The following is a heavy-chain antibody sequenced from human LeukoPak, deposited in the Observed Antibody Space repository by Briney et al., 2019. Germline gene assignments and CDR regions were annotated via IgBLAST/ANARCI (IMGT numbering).Heavy chain of an antibody. CDR3: ARGDSGSYYFDC. CDR2: ISSSGSTI. V-gene: IGHV3-48*03. Sequence: GGSLRLSCAASGFTFSSYEMNWVRQAPGKGLEWASYISSSGSTIYYADSVKGRFTISRDNAKNSLYLQMNSLRAEDTAVYYCARGDSGSYYFDCWGQGTLVTVSS. D-gene: IGHD1-26*01. J-gene: IGHJ4*02. CDR1: GFTFSSYE.